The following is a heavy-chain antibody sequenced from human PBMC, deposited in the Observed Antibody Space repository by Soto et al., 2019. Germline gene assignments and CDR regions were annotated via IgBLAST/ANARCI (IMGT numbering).Heavy chain of an antibody. CDR3: AAAPPYYYDSSGYYYYYGMDV. CDR1: GFTFTSSA. CDR2: IVVGSGNT. J-gene: IGHJ6*02. Sequence: RASVKVSCKASGFTFTSSAVQWVRQARGQRLEWIGWIVVGSGNTNYAQKFQERVTITRDMSTSTAYMELSSLRSEDTAVYYCAAAPPYYYDSSGYYYYYGMDVWGQGTTVTVSS. V-gene: IGHV1-58*01. D-gene: IGHD3-22*01.